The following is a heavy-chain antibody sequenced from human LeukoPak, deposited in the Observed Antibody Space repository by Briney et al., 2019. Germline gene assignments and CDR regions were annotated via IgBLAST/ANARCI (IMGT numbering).Heavy chain of an antibody. CDR2: ISSSSSYI. CDR1: GFTFSSYS. CDR3: ARDFSGYDTYYYYGMDV. V-gene: IGHV3-21*01. D-gene: IGHD5-12*01. J-gene: IGHJ6*02. Sequence: GGSLRLSCAASGFTFSSYSMNCVRQAPGKGLEWVSSISSSSSYIYYADSVKGRFTISRDNAKNSLYLQMNSLRAEDTAVYYCARDFSGYDTYYYYGMDVWGQGTTVTVSS.